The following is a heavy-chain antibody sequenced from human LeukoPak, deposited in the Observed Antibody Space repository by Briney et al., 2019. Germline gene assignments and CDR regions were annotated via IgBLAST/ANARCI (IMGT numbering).Heavy chain of an antibody. CDR2: IYYSGTT. V-gene: IGHV4-59*01. D-gene: IGHD3-10*01. J-gene: IGHJ5*02. CDR1: GGSIIGYY. Sequence: SGTLSLTCTVSGGSIIGYYWTWIRQPPGKGLEWIGNIYYSGTTNYNPPLKSRITMSLDTSKNQFSLRLSSVTAADTAVYYCARLPRGNWFDPWGQGTLVTVSS. CDR3: ARLPRGNWFDP.